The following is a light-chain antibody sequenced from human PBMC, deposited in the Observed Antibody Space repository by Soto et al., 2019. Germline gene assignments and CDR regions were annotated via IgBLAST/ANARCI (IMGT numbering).Light chain of an antibody. Sequence: QSALTQPASVSGSPGQSITISCTGTSSDVGDYDYVSWYQHHPGKAPKLMIYEVSNRPSGVSNRFSGSKSGNSASLTISGLQAEDEADYYCSSYTDTSTLVFGGGTQLTVL. J-gene: IGLJ2*01. CDR2: EVS. CDR3: SSYTDTSTLV. V-gene: IGLV2-14*01. CDR1: SSDVGDYDY.